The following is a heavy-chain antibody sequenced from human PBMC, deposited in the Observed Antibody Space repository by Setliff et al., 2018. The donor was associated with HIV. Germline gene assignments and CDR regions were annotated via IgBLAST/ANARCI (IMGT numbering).Heavy chain of an antibody. CDR3: ARDRYAGEIDY. D-gene: IGHD3-10*01. J-gene: IGHJ4*02. Sequence: PSETLSLTCTVSGGSINNFYWSWIRQPPGKGLEWIGSIYYSGSTYYNPSLKSRVTISADTSKNQFSLKLSSVTAADTAVYYCARDRYAGEIDYWGQGTLVTVSS. V-gene: IGHV4-59*04. CDR2: IYYSGST. CDR1: GGSINNFY.